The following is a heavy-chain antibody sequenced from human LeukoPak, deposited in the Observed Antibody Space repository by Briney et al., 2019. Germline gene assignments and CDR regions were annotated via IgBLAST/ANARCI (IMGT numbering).Heavy chain of an antibody. CDR1: GLTFSDYA. J-gene: IGHJ4*02. V-gene: IGHV3-30*09. Sequence: PGGSLRLSCAASGLTFSDYAMHWVRQAPGKGLEWVALISSDGSNEDHADSVKGRFAISRDNSKNTLYLQMNSLRAEDTAVYYCARGEVVLDYWGQGTLVTVSS. D-gene: IGHD3-22*01. CDR2: ISSDGSNE. CDR3: ARGEVVLDY.